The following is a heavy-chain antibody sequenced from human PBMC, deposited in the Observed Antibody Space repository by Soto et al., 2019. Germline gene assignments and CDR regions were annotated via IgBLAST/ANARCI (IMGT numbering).Heavy chain of an antibody. Sequence: PGGSLRLSCAASGFTFSSYSMNWVRQAPGKGLEWVSSISSSSSYIYYADSVKGRFTISRDNAKNSLYLQMNSLRAEDTAVYYCARVYDSSGYSHDAFDIWGQGTMVTVSS. CDR3: ARVYDSSGYSHDAFDI. CDR2: ISSSSSYI. D-gene: IGHD3-22*01. V-gene: IGHV3-21*01. J-gene: IGHJ3*02. CDR1: GFTFSSYS.